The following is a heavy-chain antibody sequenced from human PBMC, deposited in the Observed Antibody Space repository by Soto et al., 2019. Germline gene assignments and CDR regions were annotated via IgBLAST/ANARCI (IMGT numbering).Heavy chain of an antibody. D-gene: IGHD4-4*01. CDR3: ARDAPLQDDYSIGLAAGYYYMDV. J-gene: IGHJ6*03. V-gene: IGHV3-21*01. CDR1: GFTFSSYS. CDR2: ISRSSSYI. Sequence: EVQLVESGGGLVKPGGSLRLSCAASGFTFSSYSMNWVRQAPGKGLEWVSSISRSSSYIYYADSVKGRFTISRDNAKNSLYLEMNSLRAEDTAVYYCARDAPLQDDYSIGLAAGYYYMDVWGKGTTVTV.